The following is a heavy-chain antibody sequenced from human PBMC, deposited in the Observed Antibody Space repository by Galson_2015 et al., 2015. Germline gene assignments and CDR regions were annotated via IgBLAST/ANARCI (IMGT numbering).Heavy chain of an antibody. V-gene: IGHV3-23*01. CDR1: GYTFSTYW. D-gene: IGHD6-19*01. CDR3: AKGIEDSSGWYTHPYYFDY. Sequence: SGAEVKKPGESLRISCRASGYTFSTYWIGWVRQMPGKGLEWVSAISGSGGSTYYADSVKGRFTISRDNSKNTLYLQMNSLRAEDTAVYYCAKGIEDSSGWYTHPYYFDYWGQGTLVTVSS. J-gene: IGHJ4*02. CDR2: ISGSGGST.